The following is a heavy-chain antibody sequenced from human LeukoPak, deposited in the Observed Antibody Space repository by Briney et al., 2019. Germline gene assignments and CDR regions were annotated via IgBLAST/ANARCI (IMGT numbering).Heavy chain of an antibody. CDR2: ISGSGHDI. CDR1: GFTFSDSY. CDR3: ARVGDSSSSVGFGY. J-gene: IGHJ4*02. V-gene: IGHV3-11*06. D-gene: IGHD6-6*01. Sequence: GGSLRLSCAASGFTFSDSYMTWVRQAPGKGVEWVAYISGSGHDINYSESAKGRFTISRDNAKNSLYLQMNSLRAEDTAVYYCARVGDSSSSVGFGYWGQGTLVTVSS.